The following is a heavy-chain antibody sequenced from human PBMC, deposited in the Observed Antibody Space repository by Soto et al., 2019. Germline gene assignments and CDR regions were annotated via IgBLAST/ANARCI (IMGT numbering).Heavy chain of an antibody. CDR2: INPSGGST. V-gene: IGHV1-46*03. D-gene: IGHD2-15*01. CDR1: GYTFTSYY. Sequence: QVQLVQSGAEVKKPGASVKVSCKASGYTFTSYYMHWVRQAPGQGLEWMGIINPSGGSTSYAQKFQGRVTMTRDTSTSTVYMELSSLRSEDTAVYYCAREGWSYCSGGSCYSNYFDYWGQGTLVTVSS. CDR3: AREGWSYCSGGSCYSNYFDY. J-gene: IGHJ4*02.